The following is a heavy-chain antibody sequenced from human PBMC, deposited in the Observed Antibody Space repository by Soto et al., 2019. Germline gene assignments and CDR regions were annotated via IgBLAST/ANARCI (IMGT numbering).Heavy chain of an antibody. V-gene: IGHV1-46*01. CDR3: ATGLIVALSAFAI. J-gene: IGHJ3*02. D-gene: IGHD5-12*01. CDR2: INPSGSST. CDR1: GYTFTSYY. Sequence: ASVKVSCKASGYTFTSYYMHWVRHAPGQGLEWMGIINPSGSSTSYAQKFQGRVTMTRDTSTSTVYMELSSLGSEDTAVYYCATGLIVALSAFAIWGQGTMVTVSS.